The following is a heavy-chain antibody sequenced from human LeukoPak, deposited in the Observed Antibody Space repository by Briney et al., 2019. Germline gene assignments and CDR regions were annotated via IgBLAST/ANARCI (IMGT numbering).Heavy chain of an antibody. Sequence: GSLRLSCAASGFTFRSYWMTWVRQAPGKGLEWVANIKQDGSEKYYVDSVKGRFTISRDNAKNSLYLQMNSLRAEDTAVYYCARDRYDYGSGNFDYWGQGTLVTVSS. CDR2: IKQDGSEK. V-gene: IGHV3-7*01. CDR1: GFTFRSYW. J-gene: IGHJ4*02. CDR3: ARDRYDYGSGNFDY. D-gene: IGHD3-16*01.